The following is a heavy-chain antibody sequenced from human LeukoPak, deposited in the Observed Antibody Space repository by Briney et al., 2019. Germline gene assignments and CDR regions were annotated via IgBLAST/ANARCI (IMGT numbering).Heavy chain of an antibody. CDR3: ARDLLAAAGDYYYGMDV. V-gene: IGHV3-21*01. CDR2: ISSSSSYI. D-gene: IGHD6-13*01. J-gene: IGHJ6*02. CDR1: GFTFSSYS. Sequence: PGGSLRLPCAASGFTFSSYSMNWVRQAPGKGLEWVSSISSSSSYIYYADSVKGRFTISRDNAKNSLYLQMNSLRAEDTAVYYCARDLLAAAGDYYYGMDVWGQGTTVTVSS.